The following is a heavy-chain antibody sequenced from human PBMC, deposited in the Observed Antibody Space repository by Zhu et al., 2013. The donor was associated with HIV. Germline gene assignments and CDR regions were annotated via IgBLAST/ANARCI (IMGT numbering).Heavy chain of an antibody. CDR2: INPSGGST. CDR1: SNTITRYY. CDR3: ARDLKSDYYYYGMDV. V-gene: IGHV1-46*01. J-gene: IGHJ6*02. Sequence: QVQLVQSGAEVKKPGASVTVSCKASSNTITRYYMHWVRQAPGQGLEWMGIINPSGGSTSYAQKFQGRVTMTRDTSTSTVYMELSSLRSEDTAVYYCARDLKSDYYYYGMDVWGQGTTVTVSS.